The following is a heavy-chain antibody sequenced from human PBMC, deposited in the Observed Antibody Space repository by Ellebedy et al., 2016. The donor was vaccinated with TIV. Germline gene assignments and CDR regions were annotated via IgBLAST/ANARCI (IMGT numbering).Heavy chain of an antibody. Sequence: GESLKISCAASGVNVSSNYMSWVRQAPGKGLEWVSIIYSDGSTYYADSVKGRFTLSRDISKNTLFLQMNSLRAEDTAVYYCARAKRGSYYSAFDIWGQGTMVTVS. CDR1: GVNVSSNY. CDR3: ARAKRGSYYSAFDI. D-gene: IGHD1-26*01. CDR2: IYSDGST. V-gene: IGHV3-53*01. J-gene: IGHJ3*02.